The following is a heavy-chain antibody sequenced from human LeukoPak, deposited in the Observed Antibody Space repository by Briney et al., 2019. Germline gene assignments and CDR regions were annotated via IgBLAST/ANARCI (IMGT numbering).Heavy chain of an antibody. CDR3: VRDNPRQQGFAY. CDR2: ISWNSGSI. D-gene: IGHD6-13*01. CDR1: GFTFDDYA. Sequence: GRSLRLSCAASGFTFDDYAMHWVRQAPGKGLEWVSGISWNSGSIGYADSVKGRFTISRDNAKNSLYLQMNSLRAEDTAVYYCVRDNPRQQGFAYWGQGTLVTVSS. J-gene: IGHJ4*02. V-gene: IGHV3-9*01.